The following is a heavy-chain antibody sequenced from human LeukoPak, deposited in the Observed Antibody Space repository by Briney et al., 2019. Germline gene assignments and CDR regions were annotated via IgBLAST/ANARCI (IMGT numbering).Heavy chain of an antibody. CDR1: GFTFSSYW. V-gene: IGHV3-7*01. J-gene: IGHJ5*02. CDR2: IKQDGSEK. Sequence: QSGGSLRLACAASGFTFSSYWMSRVRQAPGKGLEWVANIKQDGSEKYYVDSVKGRFTISRDNAKNSLYLQMNSLRAEDTAVYYCARGAVAGSSGWFDPWGQGTLVTVSS. CDR3: ARGAVAGSSGWFDP. D-gene: IGHD6-19*01.